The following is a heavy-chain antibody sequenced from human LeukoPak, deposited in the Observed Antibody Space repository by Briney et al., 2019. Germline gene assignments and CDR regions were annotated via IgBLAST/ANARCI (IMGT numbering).Heavy chain of an antibody. V-gene: IGHV3-23*01. Sequence: GGSLRLSCAASGFTFSSYAMSWVRQAPGKGLEWVSAISGSGGSTYYADSVKGRFTISRDNSKNTLSLQLNSLRAEDTAVYYCAKGTSSSCYSAPNYWGQGTLVTVSS. CDR2: ISGSGGST. CDR1: GFTFSSYA. CDR3: AKGTSSSCYSAPNY. J-gene: IGHJ4*02. D-gene: IGHD2-15*01.